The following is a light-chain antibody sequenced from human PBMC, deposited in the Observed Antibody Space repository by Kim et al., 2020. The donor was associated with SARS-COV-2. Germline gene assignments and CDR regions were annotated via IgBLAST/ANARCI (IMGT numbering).Light chain of an antibody. CDR3: QQYYSFPWT. CDR1: QVINSY. J-gene: IGKJ1*01. V-gene: IGKV1D-8*01. Sequence: VIWMTQSPSLLSASTGDRVTISCRVSQVINSYLAWYQQKPGKAPELLIYGASTLQSGVPSRFSGNGSGTDFSLTISCLQSADFATYYCQQYYSFPWTFGQGTKV. CDR2: GAS.